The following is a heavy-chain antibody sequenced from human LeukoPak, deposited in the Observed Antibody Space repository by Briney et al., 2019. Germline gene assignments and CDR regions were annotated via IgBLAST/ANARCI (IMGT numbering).Heavy chain of an antibody. CDR1: GFTFSSYE. J-gene: IGHJ3*02. D-gene: IGHD4-17*01. CDR2: ISSSHSTI. Sequence: PGGSLRLSCAASGFTFSSYEMNWVRQAPGKGLEWVSYISSSHSTIYYADSVKGRFTISRDNAKNSLYLQMNSLRAGDTAVYYCAREVPTGQAFDIWGQGTMVTVSS. V-gene: IGHV3-48*03. CDR3: AREVPTGQAFDI.